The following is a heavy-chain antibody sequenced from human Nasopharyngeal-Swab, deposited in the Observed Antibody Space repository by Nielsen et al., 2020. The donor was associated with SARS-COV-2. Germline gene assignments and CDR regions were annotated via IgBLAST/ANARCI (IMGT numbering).Heavy chain of an antibody. CDR3: ARKLGAPRAWYFDL. CDR2: ISPYNGNT. V-gene: IGHV1-18*01. Sequence: ASVKVSCKASGYSFSSYGIGWVRQAPGQGLEWMGCISPYNGNTNYAQKFQGRVTVTTDTSTSTAYLHVRSLRSDDTAIYYCARKLGAPRAWYFDLWGRGTPVTVSS. J-gene: IGHJ2*01. D-gene: IGHD1-26*01. CDR1: GYSFSSYG.